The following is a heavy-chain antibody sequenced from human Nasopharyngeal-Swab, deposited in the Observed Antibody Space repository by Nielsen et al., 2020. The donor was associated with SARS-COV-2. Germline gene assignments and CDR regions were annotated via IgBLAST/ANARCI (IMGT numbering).Heavy chain of an antibody. V-gene: IGHV3-74*01. CDR3: ARGSEPHGSWDY. CDR1: GFTFSSFW. D-gene: IGHD6-19*01. Sequence: GESLKISCVASGFTFSSFWMHWVRQVPGKGLVWISRISGDGSSTSYADSVKGRLTISRDNAKNTLYLKINTLTGEDTAVYYCARGSEPHGSWDYWGQGTLVTVSS. CDR2: ISGDGSST. J-gene: IGHJ4*02.